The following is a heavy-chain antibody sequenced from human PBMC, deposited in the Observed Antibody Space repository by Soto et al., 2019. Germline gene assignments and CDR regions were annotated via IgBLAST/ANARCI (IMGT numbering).Heavy chain of an antibody. V-gene: IGHV4-31*03. D-gene: IGHD3-22*01. Sequence: ASETLSLTCTVSGGSISSGGYYWSWIRQHPGKGLEWIGYIYYSGSTYYNPSLKSRVTISVDTSKNQFSLKLSSVTAADTAVYYCARALKRDYYDSSGDFDYWGQGTLVTVS. CDR1: GGSISSGGYY. CDR3: ARALKRDYYDSSGDFDY. CDR2: IYYSGST. J-gene: IGHJ4*02.